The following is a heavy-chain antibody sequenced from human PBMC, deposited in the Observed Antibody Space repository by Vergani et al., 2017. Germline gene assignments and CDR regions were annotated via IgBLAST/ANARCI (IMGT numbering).Heavy chain of an antibody. V-gene: IGHV4-38-2*02. CDR1: NYSISRGYF. D-gene: IGHD3-10*01. CDR2: FHHTGMT. Sequence: QVQLQESGPGLVKPSETLSLTCTVSNYSISRGYFWGWIRRPPGKGLEWIASFHHTGMTYNNPSLKSRVTISVDTSKNLISLKLNSVTAADTALYYCAIHGGSGNLYHLYDSWGQGTLVTVSS. CDR3: AIHGGSGNLYHLYDS. J-gene: IGHJ4*02.